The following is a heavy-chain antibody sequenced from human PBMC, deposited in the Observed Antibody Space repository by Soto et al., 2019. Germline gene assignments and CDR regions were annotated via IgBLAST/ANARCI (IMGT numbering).Heavy chain of an antibody. CDR3: AREDYDSSGYSIFDY. J-gene: IGHJ4*02. Sequence: GGSLRLSCAASGFTFSSYAMHWVRQAPGKGLEWVAGISYDGSNKYYADSVKGRFTISRDNSKNTLYLQMNSLRAEDTAVYYCAREDYDSSGYSIFDYWGQGTLVTVSS. D-gene: IGHD3-22*01. CDR1: GFTFSSYA. CDR2: ISYDGSNK. V-gene: IGHV3-30-3*01.